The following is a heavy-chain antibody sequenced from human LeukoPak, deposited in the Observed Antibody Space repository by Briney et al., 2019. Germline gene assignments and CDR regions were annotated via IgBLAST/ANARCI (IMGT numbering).Heavy chain of an antibody. V-gene: IGHV1-2*02. CDR1: GYTFTGYY. CDR2: INPNSGGT. D-gene: IGHD6-13*01. CDR3: ARESAAGTSSWFDP. Sequence: ASVKVSCKASGYTFTGYYMHWVRQAPGQGLEWMRWINPNSGGTNYAQKFQGRVTMTRDTSISTAYMELSRLRSDDTAVYYCARESAAGTSSWFDPWGQGTLVTVSS. J-gene: IGHJ5*02.